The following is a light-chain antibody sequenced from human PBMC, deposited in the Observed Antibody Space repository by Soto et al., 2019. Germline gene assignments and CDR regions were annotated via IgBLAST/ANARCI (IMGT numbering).Light chain of an antibody. CDR2: AAS. V-gene: IGKV1-39*01. J-gene: IGKJ1*01. Sequence: DIQMTQSPSSLSASVGDRVTITCRASQSINTYLNWYQQKPGKAPKLLISAASSLQSGVPARFSGSGSGTDFTLIISSVQPEDFATFYCEQSYGSPPTFGQGPKVAIK. CDR3: EQSYGSPPT. CDR1: QSINTY.